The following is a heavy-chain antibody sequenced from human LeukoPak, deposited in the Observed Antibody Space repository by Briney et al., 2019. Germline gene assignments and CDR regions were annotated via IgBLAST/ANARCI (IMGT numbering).Heavy chain of an antibody. CDR1: GFTFSSYS. CDR3: ARRIRSSGYYYAFDY. CDR2: ISSSSSTI. V-gene: IGHV3-48*01. Sequence: GALRLSCAASGFTFSSYSMNWVRQAPGRGLEWVPYISSSSSTIYYADSVKGRFTISRDNAKNSLYLQMNSLRAEDTAVYYCARRIRSSGYYYAFDYWGQGTLVTVSS. D-gene: IGHD3-22*01. J-gene: IGHJ4*02.